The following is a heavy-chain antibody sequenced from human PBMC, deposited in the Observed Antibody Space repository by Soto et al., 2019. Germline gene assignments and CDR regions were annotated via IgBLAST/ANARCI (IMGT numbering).Heavy chain of an antibody. Sequence: ASVKVSCKASGYTFSGFYMHWVRQAPGQGLEWIGWINPNSGGTKSAEKFQGRVTMTRDTSISTAYMELSRLTSDDTAVYYCASAAVTGTAGLDFWGQGTQVTVSS. CDR2: INPNSGGT. CDR3: ASAAVTGTAGLDF. J-gene: IGHJ4*02. CDR1: GYTFSGFY. V-gene: IGHV1-2*02. D-gene: IGHD6-19*01.